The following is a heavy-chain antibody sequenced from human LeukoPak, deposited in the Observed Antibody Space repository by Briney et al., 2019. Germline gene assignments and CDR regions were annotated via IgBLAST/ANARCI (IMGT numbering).Heavy chain of an antibody. CDR2: IRYDGSNK. CDR3: AISDSGNYYNPFDY. V-gene: IGHV3-30*02. Sequence: GGSLRLSCAASGFTFSSYGMHWVRQAPGKGLEWVSFIRYDGSNKYYADSVRGRFTISRDNSKNTLYLQMNSLRPEDTAVYYCAISDSGNYYNPFDYWGQGTLVTVSS. J-gene: IGHJ4*02. D-gene: IGHD3-10*01. CDR1: GFTFSSYG.